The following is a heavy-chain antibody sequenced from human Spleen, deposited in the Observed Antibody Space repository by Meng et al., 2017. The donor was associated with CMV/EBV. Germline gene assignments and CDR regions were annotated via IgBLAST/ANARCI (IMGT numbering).Heavy chain of an antibody. D-gene: IGHD2-2*01. CDR1: GFTFSSYG. CDR3: VKDAGYCSGTNCYPIDH. V-gene: IGHV3-30*02. J-gene: IGHJ5*02. CDR2: IRYDGSNK. Sequence: GGSLRLSCAASGFTFSSYGMHWVRQAPGKGLEWVAFIRYDGSNKYYADSVKGRFTISRDNSKNTLYLIMRSLRAEDTAVYYCVKDAGYCSGTNCYPIDHWGQGTLVTVSS.